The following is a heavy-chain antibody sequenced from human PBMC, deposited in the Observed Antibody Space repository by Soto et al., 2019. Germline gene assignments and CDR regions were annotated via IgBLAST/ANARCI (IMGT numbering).Heavy chain of an antibody. J-gene: IGHJ5*02. CDR3: ARDGNNWNDFYRLWFDP. D-gene: IGHD1-1*01. CDR1: GYTFTSYG. Sequence: ASVKVSCKASGYTFTSYGISWVRQAPGQGLEWMGWISAYNGNTNYAQKLQGRVTMTTDTSTSTAYMELRSLRSDDTAVYYCARDGNNWNDFYRLWFDPWGQGTLVTVSS. CDR2: ISAYNGNT. V-gene: IGHV1-18*01.